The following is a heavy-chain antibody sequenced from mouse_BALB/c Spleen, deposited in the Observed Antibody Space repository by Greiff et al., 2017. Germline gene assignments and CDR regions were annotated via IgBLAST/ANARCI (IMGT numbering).Heavy chain of an antibody. CDR2: ISDGGSYT. D-gene: IGHD1-2*01. V-gene: IGHV5-4*02. CDR1: GFTFSDYY. J-gene: IGHJ2*01. CDR3: ARVPHYYGYDYFDY. Sequence: EVKLVESGGGLVKPGGSLKLSCAASGFTFSDYYMYWVRQTPEKRLEWVATISDGGSYTYYPDSVKGRFTISRDNAKNNLYLQMSSLKSEDTAMYYCARVPHYYGYDYFDYWGQGSTLTVAT.